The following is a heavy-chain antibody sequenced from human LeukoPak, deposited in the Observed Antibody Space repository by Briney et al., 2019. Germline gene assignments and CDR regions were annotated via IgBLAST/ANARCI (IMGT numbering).Heavy chain of an antibody. V-gene: IGHV3-48*04. D-gene: IGHD3-16*02. CDR3: ARGAGSYRPY. Sequence: GGSLRLSCAASGFTFSSYSMNWVRQAPGKGLERISYISPNSRTIYYADSVKGRFTISRDNANNSLSLQMNSLRAEDTAVYYCARGAGSYRPYWGQGTLVTVSS. CDR2: ISPNSRTI. J-gene: IGHJ4*02. CDR1: GFTFSSYS.